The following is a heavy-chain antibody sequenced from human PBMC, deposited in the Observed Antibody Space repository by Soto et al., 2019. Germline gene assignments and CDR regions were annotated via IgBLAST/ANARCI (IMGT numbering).Heavy chain of an antibody. V-gene: IGHV3-30-3*01. CDR1: GFTFSSYA. CDR3: ARDIAVAGTRYYGMDV. D-gene: IGHD6-19*01. J-gene: IGHJ6*02. CDR2: ISYDGSNK. Sequence: GGSLRLSCAASGFTFSSYAMHWVRQAPGKGLEWVAVISYDGSNKYYADSVKGRFTISRDNSKNTLYLQMNSLRAEDTAVYYCARDIAVAGTRYYGMDVWGQGTTVTVSS.